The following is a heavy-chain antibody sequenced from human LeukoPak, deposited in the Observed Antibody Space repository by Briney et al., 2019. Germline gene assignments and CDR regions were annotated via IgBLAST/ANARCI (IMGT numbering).Heavy chain of an antibody. CDR1: GYTFTSYG. V-gene: IGHV1-18*01. CDR2: ISAYNGNT. D-gene: IGHD5-18*01. J-gene: IGHJ4*02. CDR3: AVLGKRGYSYVEKY. Sequence: ASVKVSCKASGYTFTSYGISWVRQAPGQGLEWMGWISAYNGNTNYAQKLQGRVTMTTDTSTSTAYMELRSLRSDDTAVYYCAVLGKRGYSYVEKYWGQGTLVTVSS.